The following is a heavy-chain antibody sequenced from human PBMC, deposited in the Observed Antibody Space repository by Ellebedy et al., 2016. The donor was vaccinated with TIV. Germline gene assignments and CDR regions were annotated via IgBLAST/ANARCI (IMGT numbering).Heavy chain of an antibody. CDR3: TREARWGNWYFDL. CDR1: GFTFSDYY. CDR2: ISGSAITI. V-gene: IGHV3-11*04. D-gene: IGHD4-23*01. Sequence: GESLKISCAASGFTFSDYYMSWIRQAPGKGLELVSYISGSAITIYYADFVRGRFTLSRDNSRNTVYLQMNSLSPDDTAVYYCTREARWGNWYFDLWGRGTLVAVST. J-gene: IGHJ2*01.